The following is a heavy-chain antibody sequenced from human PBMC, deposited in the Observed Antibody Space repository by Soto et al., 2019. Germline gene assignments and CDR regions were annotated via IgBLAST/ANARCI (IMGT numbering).Heavy chain of an antibody. J-gene: IGHJ4*02. CDR2: IYHTGST. CDR1: GGSIISSSYY. D-gene: IGHD1-1*01. CDR3: ARATGTLRSRNCDY. Sequence: SETLSLTCTVSGGSIISSSYYWAWIRQPPGKGLEWIGSIYHTGSTYYSKSLRSRLTMSVDTSKSQFSLRLSSVTAADTAVYYCARATGTLRSRNCDYWGQGSLVTVSS. V-gene: IGHV4-39*07.